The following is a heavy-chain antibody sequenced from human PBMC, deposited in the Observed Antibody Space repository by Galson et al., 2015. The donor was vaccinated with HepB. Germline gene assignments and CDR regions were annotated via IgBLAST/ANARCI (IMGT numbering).Heavy chain of an antibody. Sequence: SLRLSCAASGFTFSNAWMSWVRQAPGKGLEWVGRIKSKTDGGTTDYAAPVKGRFTISRDDSKNTLYLQMNSLKAEDTAVYYCTTDSYGDFFDYWGQGTLVTVSS. CDR1: GFTFSNAW. CDR3: TTDSYGDFFDY. J-gene: IGHJ4*02. V-gene: IGHV3-15*01. CDR2: IKSKTDGGTT. D-gene: IGHD4-17*01.